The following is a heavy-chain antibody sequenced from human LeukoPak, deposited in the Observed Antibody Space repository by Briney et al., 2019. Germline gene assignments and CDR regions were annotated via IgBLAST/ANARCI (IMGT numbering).Heavy chain of an antibody. J-gene: IGHJ4*02. Sequence: GGSLRLSFAASGFTFTTYSMNWVRQAPGKGLQWVSSLSSSGSYIYYADSLKGRFTISRDNAKNSLYLQMNSLRAEDTAVYYCARGDYFDYWGQGTLVTVSS. CDR3: ARGDYFDY. V-gene: IGHV3-21*01. CDR1: GFTFTTYS. CDR2: LSSSGSYI.